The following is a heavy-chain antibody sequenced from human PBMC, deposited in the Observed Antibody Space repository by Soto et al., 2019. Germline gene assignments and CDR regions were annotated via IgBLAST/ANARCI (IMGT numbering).Heavy chain of an antibody. D-gene: IGHD3-22*01. CDR1: GWSFSGYY. Sequence: PXEILYLNGAVSGWSFSGYYWSWIRQPPGKGLEWIGEINHSGSTNYNPSRKSRVTISVDTSKNQFSLKLSSVTAADTAVYYCARVGYYYDSSGYGYDYWGQGTLVTVS. J-gene: IGHJ4*02. V-gene: IGHV4-34*01. CDR3: ARVGYYYDSSGYGYDY. CDR2: INHSGST.